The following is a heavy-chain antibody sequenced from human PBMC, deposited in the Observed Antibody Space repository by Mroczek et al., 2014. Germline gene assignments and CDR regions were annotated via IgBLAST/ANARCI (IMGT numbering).Heavy chain of an antibody. Sequence: QVQLVQSGGGVVQPGRSLRLSCAASGFTFSSYAMHWVRQAPGKGLEWVAVISYDGSNKYYADSVKGRFTISRDNSKNTLYLQMNSLRAEDTAVYYCARGENAYHGDRDAFDIWGQGTMVTVSS. D-gene: IGHD4-17*01. CDR2: ISYDGSNK. J-gene: IGHJ3*02. V-gene: IGHV3-30-3*01. CDR1: GFTFSSYA. CDR3: ARGENAYHGDRDAFDI.